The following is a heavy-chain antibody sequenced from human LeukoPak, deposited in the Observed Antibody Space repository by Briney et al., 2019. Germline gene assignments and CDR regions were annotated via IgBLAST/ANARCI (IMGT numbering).Heavy chain of an antibody. CDR3: ARSCGGDCYQMDYYYYMDV. V-gene: IGHV3-48*01. D-gene: IGHD2-21*02. J-gene: IGHJ6*03. CDR1: GFTFSSYS. Sequence: GGSLRLSCAASGFTFSSYSMNWVRQAPGKGLERVSYISSSSSTIYYADSVKGRFTISRDNAKNSLYLQMNSLRAEDTAVYYCARSCGGDCYQMDYYYYMDVWGKGTTVTVSS. CDR2: ISSSSSTI.